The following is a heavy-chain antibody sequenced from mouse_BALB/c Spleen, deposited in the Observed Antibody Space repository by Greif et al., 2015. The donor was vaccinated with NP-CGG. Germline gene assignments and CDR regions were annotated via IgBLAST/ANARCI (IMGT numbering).Heavy chain of an antibody. V-gene: IGHV3-8*02. CDR3: ARGGFYGSTLYAMDY. CDR2: ISYSGST. Sequence: EVQLVESGPSLVKPSQTLSLTCSVTGDSITSGYWNWIRKFPGNKLEYMGYISYSGSTYYNPSLKSRISITRDTSKNQYYLQLNSVTTEDTATYYCARGGFYGSTLYAMDYWGQGTSVTVSS. D-gene: IGHD1-1*01. CDR1: GDSITSGY. J-gene: IGHJ4*01.